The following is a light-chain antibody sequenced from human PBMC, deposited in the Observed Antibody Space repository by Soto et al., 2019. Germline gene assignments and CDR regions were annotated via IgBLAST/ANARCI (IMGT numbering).Light chain of an antibody. Sequence: EIVVTQSPGTLSLSPVSRATLYCRASQSVSSSNLAWYQQKRGQSPRLLIYGASSRATGIPDRFSGSGSGPDFTLTISSLQPEDFATYYCQQLSNYPITFGQGTRLEIK. V-gene: IGKV3-20*01. J-gene: IGKJ5*01. CDR1: QSVSSSN. CDR2: GAS. CDR3: QQLSNYPIT.